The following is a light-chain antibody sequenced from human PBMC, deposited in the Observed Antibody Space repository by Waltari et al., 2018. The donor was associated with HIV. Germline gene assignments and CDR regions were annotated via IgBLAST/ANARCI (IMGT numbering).Light chain of an antibody. CDR3: EQSYSTRWT. CDR1: QSISSY. J-gene: IGKJ1*01. CDR2: AAS. V-gene: IGKV1-39*01. Sequence: DIQMTQSASSPSASVGDRVTITCRASQSISSYLNWYQQNPGKAPMLLIYAASSLQSGVPSRFRGSGSGTDFTLTISSLQPEDFATYYCEQSYSTRWTFGQGTKVEIK.